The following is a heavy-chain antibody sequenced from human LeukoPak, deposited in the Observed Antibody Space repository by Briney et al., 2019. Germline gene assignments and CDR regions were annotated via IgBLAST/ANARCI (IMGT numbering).Heavy chain of an antibody. V-gene: IGHV3-21*01. CDR3: AREYSSSSPLDY. J-gene: IGHJ4*02. Sequence: LTLTCTFSGFSLSTRGMCVSWIRQPPGKGLEWVSSISSGSDLIYYADSVKGRFTISRDNAENSLYLQMNSLRDDDTAVYYCAREYSSSSPLDYWGQGTLVTVSS. CDR2: ISSGSDLI. D-gene: IGHD6-6*01. CDR1: GFSLSTRG.